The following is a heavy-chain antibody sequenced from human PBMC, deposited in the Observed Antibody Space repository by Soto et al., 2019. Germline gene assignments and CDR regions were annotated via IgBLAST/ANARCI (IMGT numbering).Heavy chain of an antibody. CDR1: EYRIINVG. J-gene: IGHJ6*02. Sequence: PGVSTSVSSRAVEYRIINVGISWVSKMPGKGLEWMGNIDPGNSYTDYSPSFQGHVTISADKSITTAYLQWNSLKASDTAIYYCARPRNDFWSGYHTMDVWVQGATVTGSS. CDR3: ARPRNDFWSGYHTMDV. CDR2: IDPGNSYT. V-gene: IGHV5-10-1*01. D-gene: IGHD3-3*01.